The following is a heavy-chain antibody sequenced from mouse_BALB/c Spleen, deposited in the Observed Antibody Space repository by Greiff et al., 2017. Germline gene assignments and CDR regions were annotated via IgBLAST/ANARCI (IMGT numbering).Heavy chain of an antibody. CDR1: GYTFTSYY. D-gene: IGHD2-4*01. J-gene: IGHJ4*01. CDR2: INPSNGGT. Sequence: VQLQQSGAELVKPGASVKLSCKASGYTFTSYYMNWVKQRPGQGLEWIGEINPSNGGTNFNEKFKSKATLTVDKSSSTAYMQLSSLTSEDSAVYYCTRSTMITEGAMDYWGQGTSVTVSS. V-gene: IGHV1S81*02. CDR3: TRSTMITEGAMDY.